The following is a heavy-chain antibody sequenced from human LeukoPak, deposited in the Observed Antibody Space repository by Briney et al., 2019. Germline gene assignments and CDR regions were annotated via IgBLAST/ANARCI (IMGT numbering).Heavy chain of an antibody. CDR2: ISSSSSYI. J-gene: IGHJ4*02. Sequence: GGSLRLSCAASGFTFSSYSMNWVRQAPGKGLEWVSSISSSSSYIYYADSVKGRFTTSRDNAKNSLYLQMNSLRAEDTAVYYCARDMWASAAALDYWGQGTLVTVSS. CDR3: ARDMWASAAALDY. D-gene: IGHD6-13*01. V-gene: IGHV3-21*01. CDR1: GFTFSSYS.